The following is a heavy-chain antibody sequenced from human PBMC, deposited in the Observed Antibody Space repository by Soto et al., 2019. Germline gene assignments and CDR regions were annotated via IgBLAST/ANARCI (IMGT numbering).Heavy chain of an antibody. J-gene: IGHJ6*02. Sequence: PSETLSLTCAVYGGSISSNKWWSWVRQPPGKGLEWIGEIYHSGSTNYNPSLKSRVTISLDKSKNQFSLKLTSVTAADSAVYYCARDDHIVVVPTYIGDMEVWGQGTTVTVSS. V-gene: IGHV4-4*02. CDR3: ARDDHIVVVPTYIGDMEV. D-gene: IGHD2-2*01. CDR2: IYHSGST. CDR1: GGSISSNKW.